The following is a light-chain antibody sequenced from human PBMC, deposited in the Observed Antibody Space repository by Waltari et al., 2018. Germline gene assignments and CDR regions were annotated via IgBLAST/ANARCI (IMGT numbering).Light chain of an antibody. V-gene: IGKV1-16*02. J-gene: IGKJ1*01. Sequence: DIQMTQSPSSLSASVGDRVTITCRAGQGISNSLAWFQQKPGKAPKSLIYGASSLQSGVPSKFSGSGSGTDFTLTISSLQPEDFAVYYCQQRDSWWTFGQGTKVEIK. CDR3: QQRDSWWT. CDR2: GAS. CDR1: QGISNS.